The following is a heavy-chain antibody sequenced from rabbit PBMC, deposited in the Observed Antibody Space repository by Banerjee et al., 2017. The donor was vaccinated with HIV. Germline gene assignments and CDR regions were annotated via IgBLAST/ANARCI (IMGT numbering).Heavy chain of an antibody. J-gene: IGHJ3*01. CDR3: ARGPYDYTYGLDL. V-gene: IGHV1S40*01. CDR2: ISTGDGST. Sequence: QSLEESGGDLVKPGASLTLTCTASGFSFSSSYYMCWVRQAPGKGLEWIGWISTGDGSTAYASWAKGRFTISKTSLTTVTLQMTSLTAADTATYFCARGPYDYTYGLDLWGQGTLVTVS. CDR1: GFSFSSSYY. D-gene: IGHD6-1*01.